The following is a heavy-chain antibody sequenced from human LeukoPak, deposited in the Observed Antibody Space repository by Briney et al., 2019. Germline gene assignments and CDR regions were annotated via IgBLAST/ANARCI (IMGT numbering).Heavy chain of an antibody. Sequence: SESLSLTCTVSGGSVSSSYWSWIRQPAGKGLEWIGRIYNGGSTNYNPSLKSRVTMSVDSSKNQFSLKLSSVTAADTAVYYCARSANFYYMDVWGKGTTVTLSS. CDR1: GGSVSSSY. J-gene: IGHJ6*03. CDR2: IYNGGST. CDR3: ARSANFYYMDV. V-gene: IGHV4-4*07.